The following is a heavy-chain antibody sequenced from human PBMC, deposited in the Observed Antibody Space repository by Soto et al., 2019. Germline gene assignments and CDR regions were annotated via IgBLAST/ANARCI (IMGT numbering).Heavy chain of an antibody. Sequence: VGSLRLSCAASGFTFSSYGMHWVRQAPGKGLEWVEVISYDGSNKYYADSVKGRFTISRDNSKNTLYLQMNSLRAEDTAVYYCAKGDSSGWYEVSYYYYGMDVWGQGTTVTVSS. CDR1: GFTFSSYG. CDR3: AKGDSSGWYEVSYYYYGMDV. J-gene: IGHJ6*02. V-gene: IGHV3-30*18. D-gene: IGHD6-13*01. CDR2: ISYDGSNK.